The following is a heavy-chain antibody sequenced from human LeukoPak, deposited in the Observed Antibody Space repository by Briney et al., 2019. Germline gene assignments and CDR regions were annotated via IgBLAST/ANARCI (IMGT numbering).Heavy chain of an antibody. Sequence: GGSLRLSCAASGFIFSSYGMHWVRQAPGKGLEWVAVISYDGSNKYYADSVKGRFTISRDNSKNTLYLQMNSLRAEDTAVYYCAKSMIVVVIPLYYYGMDVWGQGTTVTVSS. CDR1: GFIFSSYG. CDR2: ISYDGSNK. V-gene: IGHV3-30*18. D-gene: IGHD3-22*01. CDR3: AKSMIVVVIPLYYYGMDV. J-gene: IGHJ6*02.